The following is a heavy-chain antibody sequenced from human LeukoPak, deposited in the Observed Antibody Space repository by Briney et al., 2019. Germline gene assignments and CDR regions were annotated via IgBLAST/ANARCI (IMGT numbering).Heavy chain of an antibody. CDR1: GFTFSSYV. V-gene: IGHV3-30*04. CDR3: AKPLGDSGSYYIFDY. Sequence: GGSLRLSCAASGFTFSSYVMHWVRQAPGKGLEWVAIISYDGSNEYYADSVKGRFTISRDNSKNTLYLQMNSLRAEDTAVYYCAKPLGDSGSYYIFDYWGQGTLVTVSS. CDR2: ISYDGSNE. D-gene: IGHD1-26*01. J-gene: IGHJ4*02.